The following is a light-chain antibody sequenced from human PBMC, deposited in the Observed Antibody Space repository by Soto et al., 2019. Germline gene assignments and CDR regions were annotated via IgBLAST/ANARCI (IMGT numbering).Light chain of an antibody. Sequence: EIVMTQSPATLSVSPGERATLSCRASQSVSINLAWYQQKPGQAPRLLIYGASTRATGIPARFSGSGSGTEFTLTSSSLQDDDFAVYYCHQNNNWYTFGQGTKLEIK. CDR2: GAS. CDR3: HQNNNWYT. J-gene: IGKJ2*01. CDR1: QSVSIN. V-gene: IGKV3-15*01.